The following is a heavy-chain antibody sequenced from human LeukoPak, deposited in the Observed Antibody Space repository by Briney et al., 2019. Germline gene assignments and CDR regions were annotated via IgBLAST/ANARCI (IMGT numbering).Heavy chain of an antibody. Sequence: PGGSLRLSCAASGLTVSSNYMSWVRQAPGKGLEWVSVIYSGGSTYYADSVKGRFTISRDNSKNTLYLQMNSLRAEDTAVYYCARSEARYNWFDPWGQGTLVTVSS. V-gene: IGHV3-53*01. J-gene: IGHJ5*02. CDR1: GLTVSSNY. CDR3: ARSEARYNWFDP. CDR2: IYSGGST.